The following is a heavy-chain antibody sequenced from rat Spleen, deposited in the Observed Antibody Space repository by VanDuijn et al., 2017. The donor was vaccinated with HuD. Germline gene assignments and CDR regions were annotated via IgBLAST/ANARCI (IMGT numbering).Heavy chain of an antibody. V-gene: IGHV5-7*01. CDR1: GFTFSNYY. CDR2: ISYDGSIT. CDR3: ATPTPGIPFAY. D-gene: IGHD1-4*01. J-gene: IGHJ3*01. Sequence: EVQLVESGGGLVQPGRSLKLSCAASGFTFSNYYMAWVRQAPKKGLEWVATISYDGSITYYRDSVKGRFTISRDNAKSTLYLQMDSLRSEDTATYYCATPTPGIPFAYWGQGTLVTVSS.